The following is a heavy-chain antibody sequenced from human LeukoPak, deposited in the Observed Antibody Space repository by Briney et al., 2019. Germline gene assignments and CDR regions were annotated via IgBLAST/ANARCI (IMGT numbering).Heavy chain of an antibody. CDR2: IYTSGST. V-gene: IGHV4-61*02. Sequence: SETLSLTCTVSGGSISSGSYYWSWIRQPAGKGLEWIGRIYTSGSTNYNPSLKSRVTISVDTSKNQFSLKLSSVSAADTAVYYCARSTTYYDFWSGYYSPLDYWGQGTLVTVSS. CDR3: ARSTTYYDFWSGYYSPLDY. D-gene: IGHD3-3*01. CDR1: GGSISSGSYY. J-gene: IGHJ4*02.